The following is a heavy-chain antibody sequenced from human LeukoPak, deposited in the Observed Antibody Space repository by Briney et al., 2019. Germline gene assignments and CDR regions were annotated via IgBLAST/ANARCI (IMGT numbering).Heavy chain of an antibody. J-gene: IGHJ4*02. V-gene: IGHV3-30*18. D-gene: IGHD6-13*01. Sequence: GGSLRLSCAASGFTFRNYWMSCVRQAPGKGLEWVAVISYDGSNKYYADSVKGRFTISRDNSKNTLYLQMNSLRAEDTAVYYCAKEPRIAAAGWGQGTLVTVSS. CDR2: ISYDGSNK. CDR3: AKEPRIAAAG. CDR1: GFTFRNYW.